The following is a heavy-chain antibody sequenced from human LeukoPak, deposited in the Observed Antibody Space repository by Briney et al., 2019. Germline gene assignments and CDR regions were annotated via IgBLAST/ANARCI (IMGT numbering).Heavy chain of an antibody. D-gene: IGHD5-18*01. Sequence: GGSLRLSCAASGFTFSSYAMSWVRQAPGKGLEWVSAISGSGGNTYYADSVKGRFTISRDNSKNTLYLQMNSLRAEDTAVYYCAKGSRGYSYGVYFDYWGQGTLVTVSS. J-gene: IGHJ4*02. CDR1: GFTFSSYA. CDR3: AKGSRGYSYGVYFDY. CDR2: ISGSGGNT. V-gene: IGHV3-23*01.